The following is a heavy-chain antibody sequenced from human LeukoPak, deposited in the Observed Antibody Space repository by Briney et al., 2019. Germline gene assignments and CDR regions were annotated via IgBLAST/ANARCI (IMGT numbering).Heavy chain of an antibody. J-gene: IGHJ4*02. CDR2: ISGSGGST. Sequence: GGSLRLSCPASGFTFSSYAMSWDRQAPRKGLEWVSAISGSGGSTYYADSVKGRFTISRDNSKNTMYLQMNSLRAEDTAVYYCAKDSLPHYYDSSGYHWGQGTLVTVSS. V-gene: IGHV3-23*01. D-gene: IGHD3-22*01. CDR1: GFTFSSYA. CDR3: AKDSLPHYYDSSGYH.